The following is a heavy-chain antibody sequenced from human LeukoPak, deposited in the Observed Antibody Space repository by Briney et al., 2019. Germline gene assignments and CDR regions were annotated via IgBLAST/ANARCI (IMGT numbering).Heavy chain of an antibody. J-gene: IGHJ4*02. Sequence: GGSLRLSCAASGFTFSTYAMHWARQAPGKGPEWVAVISYDGRNKYYADSVKGRFTVSRDYAKNTLFLQMNNLRTEDTALYFCATARNFRFEYWGQGSLVIVSA. CDR3: ATARNFRFEY. CDR2: ISYDGRNK. CDR1: GFTFSTYA. D-gene: IGHD1-7*01. V-gene: IGHV3-30*04.